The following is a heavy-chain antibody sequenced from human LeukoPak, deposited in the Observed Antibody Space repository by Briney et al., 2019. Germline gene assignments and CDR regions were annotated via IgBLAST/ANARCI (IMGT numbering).Heavy chain of an antibody. CDR2: ISSSSSAI. D-gene: IGHD2-15*01. CDR3: ARDGVVVVAATSGGYYGMDV. Sequence: PGGSLRLSCAASGFTFSSYSMNWVRQAPAKGLEWVSYISSSSSAIYYADSVKGRFTISRDNAKNSLYLQMNSLRDEDTAVYYCARDGVVVVAATSGGYYGMDVWGQGTTVTVSS. V-gene: IGHV3-48*02. J-gene: IGHJ6*02. CDR1: GFTFSSYS.